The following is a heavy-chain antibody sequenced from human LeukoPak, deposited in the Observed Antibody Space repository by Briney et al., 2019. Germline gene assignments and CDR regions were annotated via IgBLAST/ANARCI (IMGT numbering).Heavy chain of an antibody. Sequence: PGGSLRLSCAASGFTFSSYWMHWVRQAPGKGLVWVSRIKYDGSSTNYADSVKGRFTISRDNAKNTLYLQMNSLRAEDTAVYYCARALFGGSCYSFDYWGQGTLVTVSS. CDR2: IKYDGSST. V-gene: IGHV3-74*01. CDR3: ARALFGGSCYSFDY. D-gene: IGHD2-15*01. J-gene: IGHJ4*02. CDR1: GFTFSSYW.